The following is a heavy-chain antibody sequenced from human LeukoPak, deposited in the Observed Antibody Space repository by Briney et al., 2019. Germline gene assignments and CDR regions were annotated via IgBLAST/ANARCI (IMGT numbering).Heavy chain of an antibody. D-gene: IGHD1-26*01. Sequence: SETLSLTCTVSGASTSRSYWTWIRHSPGNRLEWIGCVYSSASTRYTPSVKSRVTISEDTSKNQFSLRLSSVTAADTAVYYGARASSGGICYYGMDVWGQGTTVTVSS. J-gene: IGHJ6*02. CDR3: ARASSGGICYYGMDV. CDR2: VYSSAST. V-gene: IGHV4-59*01. CDR1: GASTSRSY.